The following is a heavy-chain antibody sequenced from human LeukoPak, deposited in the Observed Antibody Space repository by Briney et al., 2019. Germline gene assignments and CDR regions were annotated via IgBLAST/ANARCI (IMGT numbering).Heavy chain of an antibody. D-gene: IGHD5-18*01. CDR3: AGRPTGYSSGYIH. J-gene: IGHJ4*02. CDR2: ISGSAHKI. Sequence: PGGSLRLSCVASGITFSNYAVSWVRQAPEKGLDWVSVISGSAHKIRYADSVKGRSTISRDNSENIVYLQMNNLRVEDTAVYYCAGRPTGYSSGYIHWGQGTLVTVSS. CDR1: GITFSNYA. V-gene: IGHV3-23*01.